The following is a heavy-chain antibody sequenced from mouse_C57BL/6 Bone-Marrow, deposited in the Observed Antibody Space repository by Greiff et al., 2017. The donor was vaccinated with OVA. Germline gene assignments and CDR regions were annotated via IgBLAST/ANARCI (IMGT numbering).Heavy chain of an antibody. J-gene: IGHJ3*01. Sequence: QVQLQQPGAELVKPGASVKLSCKASGYTFTSYWMHWVKQRPGQGLEWIGMIHPNSGSTNYNEKFKSKATLTVDKSISTAYMQLSSLTSEDSAVYYCASQTWTVFAYWGQGALVTASA. CDR2: IHPNSGST. V-gene: IGHV1-64*01. CDR3: ASQTWTVFAY. D-gene: IGHD1-1*01. CDR1: GYTFTSYW.